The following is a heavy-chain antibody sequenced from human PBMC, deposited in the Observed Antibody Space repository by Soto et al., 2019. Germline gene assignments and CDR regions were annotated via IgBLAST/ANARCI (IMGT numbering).Heavy chain of an antibody. V-gene: IGHV3-9*01. CDR1: GFRFEDYA. CDR3: ARDKSNWNDAGDY. D-gene: IGHD1-20*01. CDR2: INCDGSII. Sequence: GGSLRLSCAASGFRFEDYAMHWVRQAPGKGLEWVSRINCDGSIINYADSVKGRFTISRDNAKNTLYLQMNSLRADDTAVYYCARDKSNWNDAGDYWGQGTLVTVSS. J-gene: IGHJ4*02.